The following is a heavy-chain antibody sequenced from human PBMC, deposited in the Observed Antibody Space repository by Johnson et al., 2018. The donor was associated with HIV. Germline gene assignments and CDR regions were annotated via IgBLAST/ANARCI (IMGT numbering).Heavy chain of an antibody. CDR3: AKDRTGAYSGSDYDIGDAFDI. CDR1: GFTFDDYG. CDR2: IYKGGFV. V-gene: IGHV3-66*01. Sequence: VQLVESGGGMVQPGGSLRLSCAASGFTFDDYGMSWVRQAPGKGLECVSVIYKGGFVHYADSVKGRFTISRDNSKHTLYLQMNSLRAEDTAVYYCAKDRTGAYSGSDYDIGDAFDIWGQETMVTVSS. J-gene: IGHJ3*02. D-gene: IGHD1-26*01.